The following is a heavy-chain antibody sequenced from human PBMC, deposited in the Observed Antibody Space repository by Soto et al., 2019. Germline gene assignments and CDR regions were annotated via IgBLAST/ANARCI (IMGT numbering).Heavy chain of an antibody. Sequence: PGWSLRLSCAASVFTVINNYMSWVRQAPGKGLEGVSVIYSAGNTFYSDSVKGRFTISRDNSKNTLYLQMSSLRAEDTAVYYCVTSPGRNYWGQGTLVTVSS. V-gene: IGHV3-53*01. CDR3: VTSPGRNY. J-gene: IGHJ4*02. CDR2: IYSAGNT. D-gene: IGHD4-17*01. CDR1: VFTVINNY.